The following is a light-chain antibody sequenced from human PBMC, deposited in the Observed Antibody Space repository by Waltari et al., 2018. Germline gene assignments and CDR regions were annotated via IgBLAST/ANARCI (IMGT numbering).Light chain of an antibody. CDR2: WTS. J-gene: IGKJ1*01. CDR3: QQYDSFPRT. CDR1: QKLSTGSTNRPS. V-gene: IGKV4-1*01. Sequence: DIVMPQSPGSLAVSLGGRASVHCKSSQKLSTGSTNRPSLAWYQQKEGQPPKLLIFWTSIRQSGVPDRFSGSGSGTDFTLTINNLQADDAAVYFCQQYDSFPRTFGQGTRLAI.